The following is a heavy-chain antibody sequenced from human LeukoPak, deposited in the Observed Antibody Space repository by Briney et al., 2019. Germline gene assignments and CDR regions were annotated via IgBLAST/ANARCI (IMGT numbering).Heavy chain of an antibody. CDR2: MNPNSGST. V-gene: IGHV1-8*03. Sequence: ASVKVSCKASGYTFTSYDINWVRQATGQGLEWMGWMNPNSGSTGYAQKFQGRVTITRNTSISTAYMELSGLRSDDTGVYYCARGPSTGYPYYFEYWGQGTLVTVSS. CDR1: GYTFTSYD. CDR3: ARGPSTGYPYYFEY. D-gene: IGHD5-12*01. J-gene: IGHJ4*02.